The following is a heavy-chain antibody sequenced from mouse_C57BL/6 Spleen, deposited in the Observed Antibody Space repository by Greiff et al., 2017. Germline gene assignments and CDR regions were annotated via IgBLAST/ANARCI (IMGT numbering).Heavy chain of an antibody. D-gene: IGHD2-3*01. J-gene: IGHJ2*01. Sequence: EVQVVESGGGLVQPGGSLSLSCAASGFTFTDYYMSWVRQPPGKALEWLGFIRNKANGYTTEYSASVKGRFTISRDNSQSILYLQMNALRAEDRATYYCARYKGWLLDYWGQGTTLTVSS. CDR3: ARYKGWLLDY. V-gene: IGHV7-3*01. CDR1: GFTFTDYY. CDR2: IRNKANGYTT.